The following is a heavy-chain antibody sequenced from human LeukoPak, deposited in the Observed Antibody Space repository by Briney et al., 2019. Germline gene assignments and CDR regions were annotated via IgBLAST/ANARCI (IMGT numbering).Heavy chain of an antibody. J-gene: IGHJ3*02. CDR3: AKKTYDSSGLIPHPGVFDI. Sequence: SETLSLTCSVSGGSISAYYWSWIRQPPGKGLEWIGYVYYSGSTNYNPSLKNRVIISIDTSKNQFSLKLSSVTAADTAMYYCAKKTYDSSGLIPHPGVFDIWGQGTMVTVSS. D-gene: IGHD3-22*01. CDR2: VYYSGST. V-gene: IGHV4-59*12. CDR1: GGSISAYY.